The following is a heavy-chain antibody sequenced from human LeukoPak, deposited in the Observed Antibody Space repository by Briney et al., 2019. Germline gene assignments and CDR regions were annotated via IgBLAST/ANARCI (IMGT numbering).Heavy chain of an antibody. Sequence: SETLSLTCTVSGYSISSGYYWGWIRRPPGKGLEWIGSIYHSGSTYYNPSLKSRVTISVDTSKNQFSLKLSSVTAADTAVYYCARRGASSSWHADRSNWFDPWGQGTLVTVSS. CDR3: ARRGASSSWHADRSNWFDP. CDR1: GYSISSGYY. CDR2: IYHSGST. D-gene: IGHD6-13*01. V-gene: IGHV4-38-2*02. J-gene: IGHJ5*02.